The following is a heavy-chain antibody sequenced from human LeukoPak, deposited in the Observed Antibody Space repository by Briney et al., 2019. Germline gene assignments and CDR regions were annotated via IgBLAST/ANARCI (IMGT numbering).Heavy chain of an antibody. CDR3: ARGTISPWYQYWFDP. CDR2: MNPNSGNT. J-gene: IGHJ5*02. D-gene: IGHD2-2*01. CDR1: GYTFTSYG. Sequence: GASVKVSCKASGYTFTSYGISWVRQATGQGLEWMGWMNPNSGNTGYAQKFQGRVTMTRNTSISTAYMELSSLRSEDTAVYYCARGTISPWYQYWFDPWGQGTLVTVSS. V-gene: IGHV1-8*02.